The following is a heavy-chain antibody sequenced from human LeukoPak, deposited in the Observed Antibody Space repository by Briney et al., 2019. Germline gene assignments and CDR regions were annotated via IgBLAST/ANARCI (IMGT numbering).Heavy chain of an antibody. CDR1: SGSISSYY. J-gene: IGHJ3*02. CDR2: IYYSGST. D-gene: IGHD6-6*01. V-gene: IGHV4-59*01. Sequence: PSETLSLTCTVSSGSISSYYWSWIRQPPGKGLEWIGNIYYSGSTNYNPSLKSRVTISVDTSKNQFSLNLRSVTAADTAVFYCARVHRLVPGPFHIWGQGTMVIVSS. CDR3: ARVHRLVPGPFHI.